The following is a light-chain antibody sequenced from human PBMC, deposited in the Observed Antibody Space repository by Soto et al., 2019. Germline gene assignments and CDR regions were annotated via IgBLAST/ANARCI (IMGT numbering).Light chain of an antibody. CDR3: QQYYSYPWT. CDR1: QGISSY. J-gene: IGKJ1*01. V-gene: IGKV1-8*01. CDR2: AAS. Sequence: AIRMTQSPSSFSASTGDRVTITCRVSQGISSYLAWYQQKPGKAPNLLIYAASTLQSGVPSRFSGSGSGTDFTLTISRLQSEDFVTYYCQQYYSYPWTFGQGTKVEIK.